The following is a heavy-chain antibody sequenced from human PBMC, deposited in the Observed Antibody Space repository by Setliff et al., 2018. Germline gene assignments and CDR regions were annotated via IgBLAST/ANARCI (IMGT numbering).Heavy chain of an antibody. V-gene: IGHV3-23*03. D-gene: IGHD6-19*01. J-gene: IGHJ4*02. CDR1: GFTFSNYA. Sequence: GGSLRLSCEASGFTFSNYAMGWVRQAPGKGLEWVSVIYSGGSRTYSADSVKGRFTIFRDNSRDTLHLQMNSLRAEDTAVYYCAKDQRESTGWFKLFDYWGQGVLVTVSS. CDR3: AKDQRESTGWFKLFDY. CDR2: IYSGGSRT.